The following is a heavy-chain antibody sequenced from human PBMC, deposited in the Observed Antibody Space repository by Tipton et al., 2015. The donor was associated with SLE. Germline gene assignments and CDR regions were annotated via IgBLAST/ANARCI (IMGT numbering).Heavy chain of an antibody. J-gene: IGHJ4*02. Sequence: TLSLTCSVFGGPIGSFYWSWIRQPAGQGLEWIGRIYNSGYTNYNPSLKSRVTMSVDMSKNQFSLKLTSVTAADMAIYYCARVDTIYSFDYWGQGALVTVSS. D-gene: IGHD3/OR15-3a*01. CDR2: IYNSGYT. V-gene: IGHV4-4*07. CDR3: ARVDTIYSFDY. CDR1: GGPIGSFY.